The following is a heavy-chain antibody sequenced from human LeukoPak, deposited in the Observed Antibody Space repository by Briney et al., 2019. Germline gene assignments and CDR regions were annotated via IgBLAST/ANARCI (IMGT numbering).Heavy chain of an antibody. Sequence: VRSLRLSCAASGFTFSSYAMSWVCHGPGEGLGWVSAISVTGGGPTYADSVKGRLTIFRNSSKNTPYLQMNSLRAEDTAAYYCAKDPRGGVGGVITWFDPWGQGTLVTVSS. CDR2: ISVTGGGP. D-gene: IGHD3-10*01. V-gene: IGHV3-23*01. CDR1: GFTFSSYA. CDR3: AKDPRGGVGGVITWFDP. J-gene: IGHJ5*02.